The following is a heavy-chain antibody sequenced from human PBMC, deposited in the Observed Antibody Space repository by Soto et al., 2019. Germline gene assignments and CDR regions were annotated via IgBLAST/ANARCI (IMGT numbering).Heavy chain of an antibody. CDR3: ARGAFWYTTSTTDDAFDV. D-gene: IGHD6-6*01. V-gene: IGHV3-48*03. Sequence: GGSLRLSCAASGFKFSSYEMNWVRQAPGKGLEWVAHISHSGATIFYTDSVKGRFTISRDNTNNSLSLQMNSLRADDTAIYYCARGAFWYTTSTTDDAFDVWGQGTVVTVSS. J-gene: IGHJ3*01. CDR2: ISHSGATI. CDR1: GFKFSSYE.